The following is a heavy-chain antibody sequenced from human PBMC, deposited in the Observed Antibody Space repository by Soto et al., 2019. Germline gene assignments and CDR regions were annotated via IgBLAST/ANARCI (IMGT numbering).Heavy chain of an antibody. CDR3: ASAVANTRNGLDI. J-gene: IGHJ3*02. Sequence: EVQLVESGGDLLQPGGSLRLSCAASGFTFSNHWIHWVRQAPGKGLVWVSRISSDGRVATYADSVKGRFTISRDSVKNTLYLQMNSLRAEDTAVYYCASAVANTRNGLDIWGQGTMVTVSS. CDR2: ISSDGRVA. CDR1: GFTFSNHW. V-gene: IGHV3-74*01. D-gene: IGHD5-12*01.